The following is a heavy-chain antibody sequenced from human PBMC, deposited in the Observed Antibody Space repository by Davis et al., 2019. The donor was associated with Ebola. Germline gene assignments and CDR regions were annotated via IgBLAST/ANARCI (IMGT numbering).Heavy chain of an antibody. D-gene: IGHD1-26*01. CDR1: GFTFSNAW. V-gene: IGHV3-73*01. CDR3: TRHSELSREIEPAGFDY. J-gene: IGHJ4*02. Sequence: PGGSLRLSCAASGFTFSNAWMSWVRQASGKGLEWVGRIRSKTNNYATAYAASLNGRFTISRNDSKNTAYLQMNSLKIEDTAVYYCTRHSELSREIEPAGFDYWGQGTLVTVSS. CDR2: IRSKTNNYAT.